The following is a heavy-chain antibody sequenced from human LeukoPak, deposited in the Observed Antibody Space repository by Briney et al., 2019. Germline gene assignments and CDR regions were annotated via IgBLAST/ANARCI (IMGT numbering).Heavy chain of an antibody. V-gene: IGHV1-69*05. CDR3: ARAVSSIASRAYYYYYMDV. J-gene: IGHJ6*03. CDR2: IIPIFGTA. D-gene: IGHD6-6*01. Sequence: PEASVKVSCKASGGTFSSYAISWVRQAPGQGLEWMGGIIPIFGTANYAQKFQGRVTITTDESTNTAYMELSSLRSEDTAVYYCARAVSSIASRAYYYYYMDVWGKGTTVTVSS. CDR1: GGTFSSYA.